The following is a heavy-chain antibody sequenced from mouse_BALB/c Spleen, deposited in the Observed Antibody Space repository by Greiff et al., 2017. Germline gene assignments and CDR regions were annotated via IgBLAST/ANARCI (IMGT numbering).Heavy chain of an antibody. D-gene: IGHD2-10*02. CDR2: IYPGNSDT. CDR3: TRGYGNYVNYFDY. CDR1: GYTFTSYW. J-gene: IGHJ2*01. Sequence: EVQLQQSGTVLARPGASVKMSCKASGYTFTSYWMHWVKQRPGQGLEWIGAIYPGNSDTSYNQKFKGKAKLTAVTSTSTAYMELSSLTNEDSAVYYCTRGYGNYVNYFDYWGQGTTLTVSS. V-gene: IGHV1-5*01.